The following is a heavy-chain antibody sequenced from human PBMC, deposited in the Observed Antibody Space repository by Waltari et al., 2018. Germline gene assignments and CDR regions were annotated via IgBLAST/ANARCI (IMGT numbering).Heavy chain of an antibody. CDR2: IKQDGSEK. Sequence: VQLQESGPGLVKPSGTLSLTCAVSGGSISSSNWWSWVRQAPGKGLEWVANIKQDGSEKYYVDSVKGRFTISRDNAKNSLYLQMNSLRAEDTAVYYCARGGIAVAGTFNYWGQGTLVTVSS. V-gene: IGHV3-7*01. CDR3: ARGGIAVAGTFNY. J-gene: IGHJ4*02. CDR1: GGSISSSNW. D-gene: IGHD6-19*01.